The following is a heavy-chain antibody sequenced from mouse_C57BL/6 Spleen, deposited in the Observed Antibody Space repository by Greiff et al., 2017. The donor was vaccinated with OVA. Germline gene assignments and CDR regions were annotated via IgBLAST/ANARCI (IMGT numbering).Heavy chain of an antibody. CDR1: GYAFSSSW. J-gene: IGHJ3*01. CDR2: IYPGDGDT. CDR3: AGDDYDGAAWFAY. Sequence: QVQLQQSGPELVKPGASVKISCKASGYAFSSSWMNWVKQRPGKGLEWIGRIYPGDGDTNYNGKFKGKATLTADKSSSTAYMQLSSLTTEDSAVYVCAGDDYDGAAWFAYWGQGTLVTVSA. D-gene: IGHD2-4*01. V-gene: IGHV1-82*01.